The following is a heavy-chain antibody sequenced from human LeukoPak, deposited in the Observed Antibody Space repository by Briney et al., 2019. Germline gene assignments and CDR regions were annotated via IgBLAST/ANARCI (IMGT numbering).Heavy chain of an antibody. D-gene: IGHD5-18*01. V-gene: IGHV3-7*01. Sequence: GGSLTLSCEASGFTFNNYWMSWVRQAPGKGLEGVANINHDGGEKFFVDSVKGRFPISRDNGKKSLYLQMSSLRAEDTAVYYCARRGYSSAWDSWGQGALVTVSS. J-gene: IGHJ4*02. CDR3: ARRGYSSAWDS. CDR1: GFTFNNYW. CDR2: INHDGGEK.